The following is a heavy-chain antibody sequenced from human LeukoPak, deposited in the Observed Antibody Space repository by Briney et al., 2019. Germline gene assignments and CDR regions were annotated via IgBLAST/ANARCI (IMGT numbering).Heavy chain of an antibody. J-gene: IGHJ2*01. V-gene: IGHV3-74*01. D-gene: IGHD6-19*01. CDR2: INPDGTVT. CDR3: VRDSPSGFFDL. CDR1: GFTLSSYW. Sequence: GGSLRLSCAASGFTLSSYWMHWVRQAPGKGLVWVSPINPDGTVTTYADSVKGRFTISRDNAKNTLYLQMNSLRVEDTAVYYCVRDSPSGFFDLWGRGTLVTVSS.